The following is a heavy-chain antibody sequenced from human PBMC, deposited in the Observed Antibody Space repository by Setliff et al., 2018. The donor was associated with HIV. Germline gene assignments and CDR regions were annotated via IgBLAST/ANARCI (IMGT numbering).Heavy chain of an antibody. CDR1: GFTFSNYA. Sequence: GGSLRLSCAASGFTFSNYAMHWVRQAPGKGLEWVAVISYDGSNKYYADSVKGRFTISRDNAKNSLFLQMNSLRAEDTAMYYCARLDFFDSSTYPPYDSWGQGTLVTVSS. V-gene: IGHV3-30-3*01. CDR3: ARLDFFDSSTYPPYDS. CDR2: ISYDGSNK. D-gene: IGHD3-22*01. J-gene: IGHJ4*02.